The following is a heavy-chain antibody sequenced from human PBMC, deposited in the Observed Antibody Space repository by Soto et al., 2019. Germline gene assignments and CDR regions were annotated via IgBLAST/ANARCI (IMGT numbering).Heavy chain of an antibody. Sequence: PGGSLRLSCAASGFTFSSYGMHWVRQAPGKGLEWVAVIWYDGSNKYYADSVKGRFTISRDNSKNTLYLQMNSLRAEDTAVYYCASQRYSSSWYRSYYYYYGMDGWGQGTTVTVSS. CDR1: GFTFSSYG. D-gene: IGHD6-13*01. CDR3: ASQRYSSSWYRSYYYYYGMDG. V-gene: IGHV3-33*01. J-gene: IGHJ6*02. CDR2: IWYDGSNK.